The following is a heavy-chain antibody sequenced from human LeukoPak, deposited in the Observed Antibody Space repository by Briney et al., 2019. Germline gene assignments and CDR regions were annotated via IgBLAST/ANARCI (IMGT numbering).Heavy chain of an antibody. V-gene: IGHV1-2*06. CDR1: GFSFTGYF. J-gene: IGHJ4*02. Sequence: ASVKVSCKXSGFSFTGYFMHWVRQAPGQGPEWMGRIDPNSGGTNYALKFQGRVTMTRDTPITTAYMDLSRLRSDDTAVYYCARGPHDTAYYFDQWGQGTLVTVSS. CDR2: IDPNSGGT. CDR3: ARGPHDTAYYFDQ. D-gene: IGHD5-18*01.